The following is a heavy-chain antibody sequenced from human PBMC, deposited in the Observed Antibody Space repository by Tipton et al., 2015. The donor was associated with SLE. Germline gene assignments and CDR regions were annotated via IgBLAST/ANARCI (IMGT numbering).Heavy chain of an antibody. V-gene: IGHV4-39*07. Sequence: TLSLTCTVSGGSISSSSYYWGWIRQPPGKGLEWIGRIYYSGSTYYNPALKSRVTITVDTSKNQFSLKLSSVTAADTAVYYCARDAYYYDSSGYDDAFDIWGPRTMVTGSS. CDR1: GGSISSSSYY. D-gene: IGHD3-22*01. CDR2: IYYSGST. CDR3: ARDAYYYDSSGYDDAFDI. J-gene: IGHJ3*02.